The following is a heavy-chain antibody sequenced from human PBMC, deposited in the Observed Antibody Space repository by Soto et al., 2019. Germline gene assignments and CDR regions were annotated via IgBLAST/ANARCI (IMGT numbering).Heavy chain of an antibody. CDR1: VGSVSSGAYY. V-gene: IGHV4-31*03. D-gene: IGHD5-12*01. CDR3: ARARLRAVYAFDI. CDR2: IYYSGST. Sequence: PSETLSLTCTFSVGSVSSGAYYWTWIRQRPGKGLEWIGYIYYSGSTYYSPSLKSRLSIPLDTSKNQFSLRLSSVTAADTAMYYCARARLRAVYAFDIWGQGTMVTVSS. J-gene: IGHJ3*02.